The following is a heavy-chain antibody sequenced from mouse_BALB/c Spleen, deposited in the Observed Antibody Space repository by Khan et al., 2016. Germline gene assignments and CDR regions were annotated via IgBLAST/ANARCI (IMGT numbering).Heavy chain of an antibody. CDR1: GFNIKDTY. CDR2: IDPVNGET. D-gene: IGHD2-1*01. CDR3: IRRDYYGNQFAY. J-gene: IGHJ3*01. V-gene: IGHV14-3*02. Sequence: VQLQQPGAELVKPGASVKLSCAASGFNIKDTYMNWVKQRPEQGLEWIGRIDPVNGETKYDPKFQCKATITADTSSNTAYLQLSSLTSEDTAVYYCIRRDYYGNQFAYWGQGTLVTVSA.